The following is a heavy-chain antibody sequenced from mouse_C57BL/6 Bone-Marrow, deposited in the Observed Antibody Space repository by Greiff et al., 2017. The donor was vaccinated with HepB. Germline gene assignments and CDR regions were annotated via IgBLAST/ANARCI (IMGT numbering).Heavy chain of an antibody. D-gene: IGHD1-1*01. CDR1: GFNIKDDY. J-gene: IGHJ4*01. V-gene: IGHV14-4*01. Sequence: EVKLQESGAELVRPGASVKLSCTASGFNIKDDYMHWVKQRPEQGLEWIGWIDPENGDTEYASKFQGKATITADTSSNTAYLQLSSLTSEDTAVYYCTTERKGGSSPYYAMDYWGQGTSVTVSS. CDR3: TTERKGGSSPYYAMDY. CDR2: IDPENGDT.